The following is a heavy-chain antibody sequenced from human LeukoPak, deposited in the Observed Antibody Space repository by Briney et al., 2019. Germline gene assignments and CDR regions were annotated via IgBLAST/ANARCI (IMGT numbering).Heavy chain of an antibody. Sequence: GGSLRLSCAASGFTFSSYAMSWVRQAPGKGLEWVSAISGSGGSTYYADSVKGRFTISRDNSKNTLYLQMNSLRAEDTAVYYCANSIKGLGELSQHWYFDLWGRGTLVTVSS. D-gene: IGHD3-16*02. J-gene: IGHJ2*01. CDR1: GFTFSSYA. CDR2: ISGSGGST. V-gene: IGHV3-23*01. CDR3: ANSIKGLGELSQHWYFDL.